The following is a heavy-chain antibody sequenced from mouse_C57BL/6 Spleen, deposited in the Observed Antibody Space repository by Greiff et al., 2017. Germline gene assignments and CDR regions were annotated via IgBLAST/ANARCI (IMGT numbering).Heavy chain of an antibody. CDR1: GYTFTSYW. CDR3: AREREYYGSSSFAY. CDR2: IYPGSGST. Sequence: QVQLQQPGAELVKPGASVKMSCKASGYTFTSYWITWVKQRPGQGLEWIGDIYPGSGSTNYNEKFKSKATLTVDTSSSTAYMQLSSLTSEDSAVYYCAREREYYGSSSFAYWGQGTLVTVSA. V-gene: IGHV1-55*01. J-gene: IGHJ3*01. D-gene: IGHD1-1*01.